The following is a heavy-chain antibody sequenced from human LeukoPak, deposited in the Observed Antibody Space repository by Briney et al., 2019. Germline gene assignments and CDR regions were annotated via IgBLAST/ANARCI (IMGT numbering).Heavy chain of an antibody. D-gene: IGHD1-26*01. J-gene: IGHJ6*03. CDR2: ISSRGNHI. V-gene: IGHV3-21*01. CDR3: ARVHSGSYQYYYHYYMDV. CDR1: GFTLSSYT. Sequence: GGSLRLSCTASGFTLSSYTMTWVRLAPGKGLEWVSSISSRGNHIHYADSVKGRFTISRDNANNSLYLQMNGLRAEDTAVFYCARVHSGSYQYYYHYYMDVWGKGTTVTVSS.